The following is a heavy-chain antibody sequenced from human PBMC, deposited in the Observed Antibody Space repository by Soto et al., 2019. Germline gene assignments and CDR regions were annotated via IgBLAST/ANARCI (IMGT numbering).Heavy chain of an antibody. CDR3: ARGGSSWYSAGSFDY. CDR2: IYPGDSDT. J-gene: IGHJ4*02. Sequence: GESLKISCKGSGYSFTSYWIGWVRQMPGKGLEWMGIIYPGDSDTRYSPSFQGQVTISADKSISTAYLQWSSLKASDTAMYYCARGGSSWYSAGSFDYWGQGTLVTVSS. D-gene: IGHD6-13*01. V-gene: IGHV5-51*01. CDR1: GYSFTSYW.